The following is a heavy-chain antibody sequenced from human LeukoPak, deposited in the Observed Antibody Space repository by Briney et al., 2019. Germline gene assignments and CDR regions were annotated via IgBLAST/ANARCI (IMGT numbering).Heavy chain of an antibody. J-gene: IGHJ4*02. D-gene: IGHD2-8*02. CDR1: GGSISNYY. CDR3: ARAGSLGTGTGSIDY. Sequence: PSETLSLTCTVSGGSISNYYWSWIRLPAGKGLEWIGRIHTTWNTNYSPSLKSRVTMSVDTSKNQFSLRLSSVTAADTAVYYCARAGSLGTGTGSIDYWGQGTLVTVSS. V-gene: IGHV4-4*07. CDR2: IHTTWNT.